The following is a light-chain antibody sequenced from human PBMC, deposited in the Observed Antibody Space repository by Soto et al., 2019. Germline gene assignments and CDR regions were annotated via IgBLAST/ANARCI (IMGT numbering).Light chain of an antibody. CDR2: DAS. V-gene: IGKV1-33*01. CDR1: QDISNY. CDR3: QQYDNLPIFT. Sequence: DIQMTQSPSSLSASVGDRVTITCQASQDISNYSNWYQQKPGKAPKLLIYDASNLETGVSSRFSGSGSGTDFTFTISSLQPEDIATYYCQQYDNLPIFTFGPGTKVDIK. J-gene: IGKJ3*01.